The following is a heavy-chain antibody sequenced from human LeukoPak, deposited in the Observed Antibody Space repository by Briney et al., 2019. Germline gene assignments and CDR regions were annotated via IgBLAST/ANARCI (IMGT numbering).Heavy chain of an antibody. CDR1: GFTFSSYR. Sequence: PGGSLRLSCAASGFTFSSYRMNWVRQAPGKELEWVSSISSSSSYIYYADSVKGRFTISRDNAKNSLYLQMNSLRAEDTAVYYCARDYGGSSPFDYWGQGTLVTVSS. V-gene: IGHV3-21*01. CDR2: ISSSSSYI. D-gene: IGHD4-23*01. J-gene: IGHJ4*02. CDR3: ARDYGGSSPFDY.